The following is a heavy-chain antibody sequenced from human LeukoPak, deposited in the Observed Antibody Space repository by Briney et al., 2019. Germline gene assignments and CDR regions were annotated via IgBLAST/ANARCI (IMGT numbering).Heavy chain of an antibody. V-gene: IGHV1-2*02. CDR2: INPNSGGT. Sequence: APVKVSCKASGYTFTGYYMHWVRQAPGQGLEWMGWINPNSGGTNYAQKFQGRVTMTTDTSTSTAYMELRSLRSDDTAVYYCARSEWLLYSYFDYWGQGTLVTVSS. CDR1: GYTFTGYY. CDR3: ARSEWLLYSYFDY. D-gene: IGHD3-3*01. J-gene: IGHJ4*02.